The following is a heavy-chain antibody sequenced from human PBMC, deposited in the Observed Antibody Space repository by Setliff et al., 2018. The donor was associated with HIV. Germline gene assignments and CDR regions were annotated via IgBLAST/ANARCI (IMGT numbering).Heavy chain of an antibody. Sequence: ASVKVSCKASGYTFTSYDINWVRQATGQGLEYMGYISGYTGITHYAQSFQGRVTMTTDPSKYTAYMELRSLKYGDTAVYYCARDAGTGGPGRWVDPWGQGTMVTVSS. CDR2: ISGYTGIT. J-gene: IGHJ5*02. V-gene: IGHV1-18*01. CDR1: GYTFTSYD. CDR3: ARDAGTGGPGRWVDP. D-gene: IGHD1-1*01.